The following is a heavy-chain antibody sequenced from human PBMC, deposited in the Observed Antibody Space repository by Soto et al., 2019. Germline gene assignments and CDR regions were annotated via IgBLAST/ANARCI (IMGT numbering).Heavy chain of an antibody. V-gene: IGHV3-23*01. D-gene: IGHD3-9*01. J-gene: IGHJ6*02. Sequence: EVQLLESGGGLVQPGGSLRLSCVASGFTFSSSAMSWVRQAPGKGLEWVSAISGSGGTTYYADSVKGRFTISRDNSKNTLYLQMNSLRAEDTAVYYCAKNVWGITIFGGMDVWGQGTTVTVSS. CDR3: AKNVWGITIFGGMDV. CDR2: ISGSGGTT. CDR1: GFTFSSSA.